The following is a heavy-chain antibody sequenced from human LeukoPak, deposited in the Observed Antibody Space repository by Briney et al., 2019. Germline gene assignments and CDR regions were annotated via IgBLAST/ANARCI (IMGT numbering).Heavy chain of an antibody. Sequence: SETLSLTCTVSGGSISSYYWSWIRQPPGKGQEWIGYIYYSGSTNYNPSLKSRVTISVDTSKNQFALKLSFVTAAVTAVYYCASDLSGYGSGGGFDIWGQGTMVTVSS. CDR3: ASDLSGYGSGGGFDI. V-gene: IGHV4-59*01. CDR1: GGSISSYY. D-gene: IGHD3-10*01. J-gene: IGHJ3*02. CDR2: IYYSGST.